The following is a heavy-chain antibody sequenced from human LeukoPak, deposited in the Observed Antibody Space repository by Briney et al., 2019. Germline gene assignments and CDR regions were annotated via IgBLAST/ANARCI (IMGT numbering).Heavy chain of an antibody. Sequence: GGSLRLSCAASGFTFSSYGMHWVRQAPGKGLEWVSSISSSSSYIYYADSVKGRFTISRDNAKNSLYLQMNSLRAEDTAVYYCARERESIVVVPAAPQDYWGQGTLVTVSS. CDR2: ISSSSSYI. V-gene: IGHV3-21*01. J-gene: IGHJ4*02. CDR3: ARERESIVVVPAAPQDY. D-gene: IGHD2-2*01. CDR1: GFTFSSYG.